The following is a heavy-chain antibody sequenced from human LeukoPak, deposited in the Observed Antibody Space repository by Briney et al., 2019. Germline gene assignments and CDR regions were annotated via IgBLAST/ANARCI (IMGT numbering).Heavy chain of an antibody. Sequence: SVKVSCKASGGTFSSYAISWVRQAPGQGLEWMGGIIPIFGTANYAQKFQGRVTITTDESTSTAYMELSSLRSEDTAMYYCASGSSWYNAVLYYYYMDVWGKGTTVTVSS. CDR3: ASGSSWYNAVLYYYYMDV. V-gene: IGHV1-69*05. CDR2: IIPIFGTA. D-gene: IGHD6-13*01. J-gene: IGHJ6*03. CDR1: GGTFSSYA.